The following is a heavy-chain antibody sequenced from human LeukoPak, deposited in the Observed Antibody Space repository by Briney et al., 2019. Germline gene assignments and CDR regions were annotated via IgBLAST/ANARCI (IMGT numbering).Heavy chain of an antibody. CDR1: GFTFSSYM. J-gene: IGHJ4*02. CDR3: ARSLTTLTYEGY. D-gene: IGHD1-1*01. V-gene: IGHV3-21*01. CDR2: INSGSTYT. Sequence: GGSLRLSCAASGFTFSSYMMNWVRQAPGKGLEWVSSINSGSTYTYYKESVKGRFTVSRDNAKNSLFLQMNSLRAEDTAIYYCARSLTTLTYEGYWGQGTLVTVSS.